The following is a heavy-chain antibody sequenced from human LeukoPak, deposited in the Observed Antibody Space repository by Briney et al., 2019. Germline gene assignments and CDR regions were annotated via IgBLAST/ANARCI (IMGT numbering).Heavy chain of an antibody. CDR1: GFPFSSYW. V-gene: IGHV3-74*01. J-gene: IGHJ4*02. D-gene: IGHD6-19*01. CDR2: INSDGSAT. Sequence: GSLRLSCAASGFPFSSYWMHWVRQVPGKGLLWVSRINSDGSATIYADSVRGRFTISRDNAKNTLYLQMNSLRAEDTAVYYCAKSSGWYYFDYWGQGTLVTVSS. CDR3: AKSSGWYYFDY.